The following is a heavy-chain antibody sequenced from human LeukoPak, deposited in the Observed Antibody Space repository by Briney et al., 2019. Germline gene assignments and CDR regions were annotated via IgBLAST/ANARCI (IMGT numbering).Heavy chain of an antibody. CDR2: IHSSGKT. CDR3: TRSFPGIVGAADF. J-gene: IGHJ4*02. Sequence: PSETLSLTCTVSGGSIISYYWSWIRQSPQKGLEWIAYIHSSGKTNYNPSLKSRVTISVDTSKNQFSLKVTSMTAADTGVYYCTRSFPGIVGAADFWGQGTLVTVSS. D-gene: IGHD1-26*01. CDR1: GGSIISYY. V-gene: IGHV4-59*01.